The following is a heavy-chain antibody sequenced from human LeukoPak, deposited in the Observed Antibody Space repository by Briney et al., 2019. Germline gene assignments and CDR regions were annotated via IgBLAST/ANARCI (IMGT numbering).Heavy chain of an antibody. D-gene: IGHD2-15*01. V-gene: IGHV3-53*01. Sequence: GGSLRLSCAASGSTVSSNYMSWVRQAPGKGLEWVSVIYSGGSTYYADSVKGRFTISRDNSKNTLYLQMNSLRAEDTAVYYCARDIVVVVAPPEDYYYMDVWGKGTTVTVSS. J-gene: IGHJ6*03. CDR1: GSTVSSNY. CDR3: ARDIVVVVAPPEDYYYMDV. CDR2: IYSGGST.